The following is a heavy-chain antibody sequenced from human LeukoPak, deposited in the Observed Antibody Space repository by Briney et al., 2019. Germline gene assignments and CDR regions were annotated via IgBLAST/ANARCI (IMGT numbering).Heavy chain of an antibody. CDR3: ARVAGYDSSGYLGAFDI. V-gene: IGHV1-2*02. CDR2: INPNSGGT. D-gene: IGHD3-22*01. J-gene: IGHJ3*02. Sequence: AASVKVSCKASGYTFTGYYMHWVRQAPGQGLEWMGWINPNSGGTNYAQKFQGRVTMNRDTSISKAYMELSRLRSDDTAVYYCARVAGYDSSGYLGAFDIWGQGTMVTVSS. CDR1: GYTFTGYY.